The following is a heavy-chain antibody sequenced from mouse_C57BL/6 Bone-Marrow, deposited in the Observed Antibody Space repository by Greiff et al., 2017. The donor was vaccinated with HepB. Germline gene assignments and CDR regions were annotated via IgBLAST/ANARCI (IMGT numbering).Heavy chain of an antibody. V-gene: IGHV1-19*01. J-gene: IGHJ3*01. CDR2: INPYNGGT. D-gene: IGHD3-3*01. Sequence: VQLQQSGPVLVKPGASVKMSCKASGYTFTDYYMNWVKQSHGKSLEWIGVINPYNGGTSYNQKFKGKATLTVDKSSSTAYMELNSLTSEDSAVYYCASTATWFAYWGQGTLVTVSA. CDR3: ASTATWFAY. CDR1: GYTFTDYY.